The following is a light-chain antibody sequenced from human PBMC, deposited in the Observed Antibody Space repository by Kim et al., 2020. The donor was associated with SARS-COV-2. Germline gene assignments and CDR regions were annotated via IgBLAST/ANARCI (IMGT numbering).Light chain of an antibody. Sequence: QSALTQPASVCGSPGQSITISCTGTSSDVGGYNYVSWYQQYPGKAPKLMLYDVTKRPSGVSNRFSGSKSGNTASLTISGLQAEDEADYYCSSYRSSGYVFGTGTKVTVL. J-gene: IGLJ1*01. CDR3: SSYRSSGYV. CDR1: SSDVGGYNY. CDR2: DVT. V-gene: IGLV2-14*03.